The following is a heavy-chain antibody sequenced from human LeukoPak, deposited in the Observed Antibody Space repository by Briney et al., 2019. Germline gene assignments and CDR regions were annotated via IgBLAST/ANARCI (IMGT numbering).Heavy chain of an antibody. V-gene: IGHV4-34*01. CDR2: INHSGST. J-gene: IGHJ4*02. CDR3: ARVGVATISSYFDY. D-gene: IGHD5-12*01. CDR1: GGSSSGYY. Sequence: SETLSLTCAVYGGSSSGYYWSWIRQPPGKGLEWIGEINHSGSTNYNPSLKSRVTISVDTSKNQFSLKLSSVTAADTAVYYCARVGVATISSYFDYWGQGTLVTVSS.